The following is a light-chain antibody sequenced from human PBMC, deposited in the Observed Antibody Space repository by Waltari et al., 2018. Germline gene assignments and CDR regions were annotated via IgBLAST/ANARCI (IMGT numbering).Light chain of an antibody. Sequence: QSALTQPAPVSGSPGQSITISCTRSSSDIGGYSFVSLYQQHPGKAPKLMIYDVSHRPSGVSNRFSGSKSGNTASLTISGLQPEDEADYYCSSYTSIIPPFLFGTGTKVTVL. CDR1: SSDIGGYSF. J-gene: IGLJ1*01. V-gene: IGLV2-14*01. CDR3: SSYTSIIPPFL. CDR2: DVS.